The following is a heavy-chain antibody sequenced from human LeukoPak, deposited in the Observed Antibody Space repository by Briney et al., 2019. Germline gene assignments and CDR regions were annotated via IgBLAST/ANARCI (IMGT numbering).Heavy chain of an antibody. Sequence: ASVKVSCKASGYTFTSYDINWVRQATGQGLGWMGWMNPNSGNTGYAQKFQGRVTMTRNTSISTAYMELSSLRSEDTAVYYCARGSWGYGDYYFDYWGQGTLVTVSS. D-gene: IGHD4-17*01. CDR2: MNPNSGNT. CDR3: ARGSWGYGDYYFDY. V-gene: IGHV1-8*01. J-gene: IGHJ4*02. CDR1: GYTFTSYD.